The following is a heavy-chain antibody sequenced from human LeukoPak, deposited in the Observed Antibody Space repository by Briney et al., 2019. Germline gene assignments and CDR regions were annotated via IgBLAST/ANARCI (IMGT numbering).Heavy chain of an antibody. CDR3: ARATILTGYPVFDY. V-gene: IGHV1-2*02. D-gene: IGHD3-9*01. CDR1: GYTFSSYY. CDR2: INPNSGAT. J-gene: IGHJ4*02. Sequence: VASVKVSCKTSGYTFSSYYIHWVRQAPGQGLEWMGWINPNSGATNYAQKFQGRVTMTRDTSISTAYMELSRLRSDDTAVYYCARATILTGYPVFDYWGQGTLVTVSS.